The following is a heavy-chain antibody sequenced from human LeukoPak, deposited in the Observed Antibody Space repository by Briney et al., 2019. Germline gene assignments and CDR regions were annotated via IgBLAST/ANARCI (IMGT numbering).Heavy chain of an antibody. J-gene: IGHJ4*02. V-gene: IGHV3-48*03. CDR3: ALLAVASDFDY. CDR1: GFMFRRFE. D-gene: IGHD6-19*01. Sequence: GGSLRLSCAASGFMFRRFERYWVRQAPGKGLEWIAYISSGATTMYYADSVKGRFTISRDDAKNSLFLQMNSLRAEDTAVYYCALLAVASDFDYWGQGALVTVSS. CDR2: ISSGATTM.